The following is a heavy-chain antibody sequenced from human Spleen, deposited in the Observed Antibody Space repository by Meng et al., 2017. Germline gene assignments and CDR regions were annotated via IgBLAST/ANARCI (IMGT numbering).Heavy chain of an antibody. Sequence: ASVKVSCKASEYTFTGYYMHWVRQAPGQGPEWMGRINPNSGDTFYAQKFQGRVTMTRDTPISTAYMELTRLRSDDTAVYYCARDLSGSSGLWGQGTLVTVSS. CDR1: EYTFTGYY. D-gene: IGHD3-22*01. CDR3: ARDLSGSSGL. V-gene: IGHV1-2*06. J-gene: IGHJ4*02. CDR2: INPNSGDT.